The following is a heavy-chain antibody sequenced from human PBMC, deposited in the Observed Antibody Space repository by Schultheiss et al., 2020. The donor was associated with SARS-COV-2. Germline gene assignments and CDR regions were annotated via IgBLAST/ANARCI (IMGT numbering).Heavy chain of an antibody. CDR1: GFTFSSYA. CDR2: ISSSGSTI. CDR3: ARDLPISSYYYGMDV. V-gene: IGHV3-48*03. Sequence: GGSLRLSCAASGFTFSSYAMSWVRQAPGKGLEWVSYISSSGSTIYYADSVKGRFTISRDNAKNSLYLQMNSLRAEDTAVYYCARDLPISSYYYGMDVWGQGTTVTVSS. J-gene: IGHJ6*02.